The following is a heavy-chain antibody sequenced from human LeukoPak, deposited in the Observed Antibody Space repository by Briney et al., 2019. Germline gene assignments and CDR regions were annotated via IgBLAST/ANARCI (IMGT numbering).Heavy chain of an antibody. V-gene: IGHV1-8*01. CDR1: GYTFTSYD. CDR3: ARMDYGSGSYYVNWFDP. D-gene: IGHD3-10*01. Sequence: ASVKVSCKASGYTFTSYDINWVRQAPGPGLEWMGWMNPNSGNTGYAQKFQGRVTMTRSTSISTAYMELSSLSSEDTAVYYCARMDYGSGSYYVNWFDPWGQGTLVTVSS. J-gene: IGHJ5*02. CDR2: MNPNSGNT.